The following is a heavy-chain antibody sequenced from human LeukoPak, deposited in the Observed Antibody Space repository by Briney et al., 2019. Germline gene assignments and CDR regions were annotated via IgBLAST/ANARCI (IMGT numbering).Heavy chain of an antibody. Sequence: SETLSLTCGVSGGSVSSTNWWTWIRQPPGKGLEWIGEVHLDGRTNFNPSLKSRLTMSVDRSRNQIVLELSSVTAADTAVYYCAREILGGFNPGAYWGQGILVTVSS. J-gene: IGHJ4*02. CDR2: VHLDGRT. V-gene: IGHV4-4*02. CDR1: GGSVSSTNW. CDR3: AREILGGFNPGAY. D-gene: IGHD1-14*01.